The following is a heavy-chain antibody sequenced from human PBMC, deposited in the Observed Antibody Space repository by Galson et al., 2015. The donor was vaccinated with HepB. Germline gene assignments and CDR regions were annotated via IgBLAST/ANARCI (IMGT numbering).Heavy chain of an antibody. J-gene: IGHJ6*03. CDR1: GFTFSSYS. D-gene: IGHD2/OR15-2a*01. Sequence: SLRLSCAASGFTFSSYSMNWVRQAPGKGLEWVSSISSSSSYIYYADSVKGRFTISRDNAKNSLYLQMNSLRAEDTAVYYCARDGNILGYYYYYYMDVWGKGTTVTVSS. V-gene: IGHV3-21*01. CDR2: ISSSSSYI. CDR3: ARDGNILGYYYYYYMDV.